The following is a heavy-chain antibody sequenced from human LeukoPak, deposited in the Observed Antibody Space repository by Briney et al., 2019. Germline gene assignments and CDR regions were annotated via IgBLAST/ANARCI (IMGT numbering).Heavy chain of an antibody. CDR3: ARASGYSYLNWFDP. CDR2: INHSGST. J-gene: IGHJ5*02. CDR1: GGSFSGYY. D-gene: IGHD5-18*01. Sequence: PSETLSLTCAVYGGSFSGYYWSWIRQPPGKGLEWIGEINHSGSTNYNPSLKSRVTTSVDTSKNQFSLKLSSVTAADTAVYYCARASGYSYLNWFDPWGQGTLVTVSS. V-gene: IGHV4-34*01.